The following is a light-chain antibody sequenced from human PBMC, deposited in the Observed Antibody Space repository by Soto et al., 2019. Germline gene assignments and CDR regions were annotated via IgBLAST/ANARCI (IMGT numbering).Light chain of an antibody. CDR2: STN. CDR1: SGSVSTSYY. Sequence: QAVVTQEPSFSVSPGRTVTLTCGLSSGSVSTSYYPSWYQQTPGQAPRTLIYSTNTRSSGVPDRFSGSILGNKAALTITGAQADDESDYDCGLYVWSGIWVFGGGTKLTFL. J-gene: IGLJ3*02. CDR3: GLYVWSGIWV. V-gene: IGLV8-61*01.